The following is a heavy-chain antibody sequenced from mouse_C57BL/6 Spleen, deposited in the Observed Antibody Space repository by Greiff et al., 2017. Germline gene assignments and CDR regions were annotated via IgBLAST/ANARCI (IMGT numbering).Heavy chain of an antibody. CDR1: GYSITSGYY. CDR2: ISYDGSN. J-gene: IGHJ4*01. D-gene: IGHD2-4*01. CDR3: AILYYDYDGYAMDY. Sequence: EVQLVESGPGLVKPSQSLSLTCSVTGYSITSGYYWNWIRQFPGNKLEWMGYISYDGSNNYNPSLKNRISITRDTSKNQFFLKLNSVTTEDTATYYCAILYYDYDGYAMDYWGQGTSVTVSS. V-gene: IGHV3-6*01.